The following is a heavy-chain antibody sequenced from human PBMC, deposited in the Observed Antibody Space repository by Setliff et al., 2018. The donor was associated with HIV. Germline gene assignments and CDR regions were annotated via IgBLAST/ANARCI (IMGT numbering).Heavy chain of an antibody. V-gene: IGHV4-39*07. D-gene: IGHD6-13*01. Sequence: PSETLSLTCTVSGGSISSSSYYWGWIRQPPGKGLEWIGSIYYSGSTYYNPSLKSRVTISVDTSKNQFSLKLSSVTAADTAVYYCASPHTGYSSWFDYWGQGTLVTVSS. CDR1: GGSISSSSYY. CDR3: ASPHTGYSSWFDY. J-gene: IGHJ4*02. CDR2: IYYSGST.